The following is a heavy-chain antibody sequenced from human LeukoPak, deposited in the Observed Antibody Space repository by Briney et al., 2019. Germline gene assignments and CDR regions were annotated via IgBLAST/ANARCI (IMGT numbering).Heavy chain of an antibody. CDR2: ISAYNGNT. D-gene: IGHD2-2*01. Sequence: ASVKVSCKASGYTFTSYGISWVRQAPGQGLEWMGWISAYNGNTNYAQKLQGRVTMTTDTSTSTAYMELRSLRSDDTAVYYCARDLGYCSSTSCSTRGWFDPWGQETLVTVSS. J-gene: IGHJ5*02. CDR3: ARDLGYCSSTSCSTRGWFDP. V-gene: IGHV1-18*01. CDR1: GYTFTSYG.